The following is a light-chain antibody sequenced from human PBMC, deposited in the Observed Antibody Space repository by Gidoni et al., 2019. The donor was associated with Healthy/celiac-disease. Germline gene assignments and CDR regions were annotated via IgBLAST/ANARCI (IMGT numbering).Light chain of an antibody. V-gene: IGLV1-44*01. Sequence: QSVLTQPPSASGTPGQRVTISCSGSSSNIGSNTVTWYQQLPGTPPKLLIYSNNQRPSGVPDRFSGSKSGTSASLAISGLQSEDEADYYCAVWDDSLNGMVFGGGTKLTVL. CDR2: SNN. CDR3: AVWDDSLNGMV. J-gene: IGLJ2*01. CDR1: SSNIGSNT.